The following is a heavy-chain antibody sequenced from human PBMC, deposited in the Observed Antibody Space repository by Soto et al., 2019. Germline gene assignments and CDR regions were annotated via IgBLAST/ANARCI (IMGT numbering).Heavy chain of an antibody. Sequence: QVQLQQWGAGLLKPSETLSLTCAVYGGSFSGYYWSWIRQPPGKGLEWIGEINHSGSTNYNPSLNSRVTISVDTSKNQFSLKLSSVTAADTAVYYCARGVAAAGNADYWGQGTLVTVSS. CDR1: GGSFSGYY. CDR3: ARGVAAAGNADY. J-gene: IGHJ4*02. CDR2: INHSGST. D-gene: IGHD6-13*01. V-gene: IGHV4-34*01.